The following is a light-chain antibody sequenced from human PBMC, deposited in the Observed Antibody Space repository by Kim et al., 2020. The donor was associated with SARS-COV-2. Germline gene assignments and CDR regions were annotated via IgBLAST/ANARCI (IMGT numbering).Light chain of an antibody. CDR2: AAS. J-gene: IGKJ1*01. Sequence: DIHLIQSPSFLSASVGDRVTITCRASQGINNYLAWYQQNPGTAPKVLIYAASILQSGVPSRFSGSGSGTEFTLTISSLQPEDFATYYCLQTDITPRTFGQGTKVDIK. CDR3: LQTDITPRT. V-gene: IGKV1-9*01. CDR1: QGINNY.